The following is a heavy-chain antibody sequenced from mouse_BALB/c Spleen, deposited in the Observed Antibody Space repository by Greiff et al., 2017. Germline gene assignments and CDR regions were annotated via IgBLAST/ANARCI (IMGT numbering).Heavy chain of an antibody. Sequence: DVKLVESGGGLVQPGGSLKLSCAASGFTFSRYGMSWVRQTPDKRLELVATINSNGGSTYYPDSVKGRFTISRDNAKNTLYLQMNSLKSEDTAMYYCARGDYRYGYAMDYWGQGTSVTVSS. CDR1: GFTFSRYG. V-gene: IGHV5-6-3*01. J-gene: IGHJ4*01. D-gene: IGHD2-14*01. CDR3: ARGDYRYGYAMDY. CDR2: INSNGGST.